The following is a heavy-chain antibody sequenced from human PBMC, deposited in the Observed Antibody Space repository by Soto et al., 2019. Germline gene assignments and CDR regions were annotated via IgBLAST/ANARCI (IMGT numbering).Heavy chain of an antibody. CDR1: VYTFNSYG. D-gene: IGHD6-6*01. Sequence: ASEKVSCKASVYTFNSYGITWVLHAPGQGLEWMGWISAYNGNTNYAQKLQGRVTMTTDTSTSTAYMELRSLRSDDTAVYYCARDEQLEGWFDPWGQGTLVTVSS. CDR2: ISAYNGNT. V-gene: IGHV1-18*01. CDR3: ARDEQLEGWFDP. J-gene: IGHJ5*02.